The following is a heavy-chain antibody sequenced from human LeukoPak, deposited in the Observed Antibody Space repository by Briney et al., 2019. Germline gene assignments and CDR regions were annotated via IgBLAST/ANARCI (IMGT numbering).Heavy chain of an antibody. CDR2: INPNSGGT. Sequence: ASVKVSCKASGYTFTGYYMHRVRQAPGQGLEWMGWINPNSGGTNYAQKFQGRVTMTRDTSISTAYMELSRLRSDDTAVYYCARALTGEELEVDYWGQGTLVTVSS. D-gene: IGHD1-26*01. V-gene: IGHV1-2*02. CDR1: GYTFTGYY. J-gene: IGHJ4*02. CDR3: ARALTGEELEVDY.